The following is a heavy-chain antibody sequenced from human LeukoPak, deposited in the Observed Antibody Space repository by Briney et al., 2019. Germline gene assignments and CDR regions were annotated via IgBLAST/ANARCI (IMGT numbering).Heavy chain of an antibody. CDR3: ARQEIEVDDAFDS. Sequence: SQTLSLTCAISGDTVSRNTAAWNWIRQSPSRGLEWLGRTYHRSKWYNDYAVSVKSRITVNPDTSKNQFSLQLKSVTPEDTAVYFCARQEIEVDDAFDSWGQGTRDTVSS. CDR1: GDTVSRNTAA. CDR2: TYHRSKWYN. V-gene: IGHV6-1*01. D-gene: IGHD3-22*01. J-gene: IGHJ3*02.